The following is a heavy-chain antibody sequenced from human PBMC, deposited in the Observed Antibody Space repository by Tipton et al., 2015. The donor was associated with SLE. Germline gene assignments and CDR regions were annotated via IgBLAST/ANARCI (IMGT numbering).Heavy chain of an antibody. CDR1: GGSISSSSYY. V-gene: IGHV4-39*07. Sequence: LRLSCTVSGGSISSSSYYWGWIRQPPGKGLEWIGSIYYSGSTYYSPSLKSRLNISVDTSKNRFSLNLSSVTAADTAVYYCASGGASVLIRNCYFDYWGQGPLVTVSS. J-gene: IGHJ4*01. CDR2: IYYSGST. D-gene: IGHD2-8*01. CDR3: ASGGASVLIRNCYFDY.